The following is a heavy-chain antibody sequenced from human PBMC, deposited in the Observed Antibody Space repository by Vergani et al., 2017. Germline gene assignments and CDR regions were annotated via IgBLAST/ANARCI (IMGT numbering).Heavy chain of an antibody. D-gene: IGHD4-23*01. CDR2: INPSGGST. CDR1: GYTFTSYH. CDR3: ARGGRYGGKFDY. J-gene: IGHJ4*02. V-gene: IGHV1-46*03. Sequence: QVQLVQSGAEVKKPGASVKVSCMPSGYTFTSYHIHWVRQAPGQGLEWMGIINPSGGSTSYAQKFQGRVTMTRDTSTSTVYMDLSSLGSEDTAVYYCARGGRYGGKFDYWGQGTLVTVSS.